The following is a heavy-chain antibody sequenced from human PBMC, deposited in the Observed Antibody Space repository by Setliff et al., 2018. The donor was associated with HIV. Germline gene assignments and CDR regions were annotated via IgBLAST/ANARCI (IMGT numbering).Heavy chain of an antibody. J-gene: IGHJ4*02. CDR2: IYTSGST. D-gene: IGHD3-9*01. CDR1: GGSISSYY. CDR3: ATLRGHYDILTGYYRPYYFDY. Sequence: PSETLSLTCTVSGGSISSYYWSWIRQPPGKGLEWIGYIYTSGSTNYNPSLKSRVTISVDTSKNQFSLKLSSVTAADTAVYYCATLRGHYDILTGYYRPYYFDYWGQGTLVTVTS. V-gene: IGHV4-4*08.